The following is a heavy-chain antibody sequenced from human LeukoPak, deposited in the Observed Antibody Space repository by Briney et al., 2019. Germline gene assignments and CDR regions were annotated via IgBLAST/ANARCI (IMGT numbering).Heavy chain of an antibody. Sequence: GGSLRLSCAASGFTFRNYGMHWVRQATGKGLEWVSFICSGGNNRFYADSVKGRFTISRDNSKNMLYLQMDTLRAEDTALYYCAKDPGASVSGFHMDVWGKGTTVIVSS. D-gene: IGHD2-8*02. CDR2: ICSGGNNR. CDR1: GFTFRNYG. CDR3: AKDPGASVSGFHMDV. J-gene: IGHJ6*03. V-gene: IGHV3-30*02.